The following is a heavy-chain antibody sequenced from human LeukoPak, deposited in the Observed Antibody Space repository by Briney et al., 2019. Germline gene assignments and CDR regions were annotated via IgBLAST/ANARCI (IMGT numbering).Heavy chain of an antibody. V-gene: IGHV4-31*03. J-gene: IGHJ4*02. D-gene: IGHD5-24*01. Sequence: SETLSLTCTVSGGSISSGGYYWRWIRQHPGKGLEWIGYIYYSGSTHYNPSLKSRVTISVDTSKNQFSLKLSSVTAADTAVYYCAREGEVREMTTWGQGTLVTVSS. CDR3: AREGEVREMTT. CDR2: IYYSGST. CDR1: GGSISSGGYY.